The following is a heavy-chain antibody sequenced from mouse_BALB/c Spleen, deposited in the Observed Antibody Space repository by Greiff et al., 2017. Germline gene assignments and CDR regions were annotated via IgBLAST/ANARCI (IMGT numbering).Heavy chain of an antibody. V-gene: IGHV3-2*02. J-gene: IGHJ2*01. CDR3: ARSHYYGSSYVDY. Sequence: EVQLQESGPGLVKPSQSLSLTCTVTGYSITSDYAWNWIRQFPGNKLEWMGYISYSGSTSYNPSLKSRISITRDTSKNQFFLQLNSVTTEDTATYYCARSHYYGSSYVDYWGQGTTLTVSS. D-gene: IGHD1-1*01. CDR1: GYSITSDYA. CDR2: ISYSGST.